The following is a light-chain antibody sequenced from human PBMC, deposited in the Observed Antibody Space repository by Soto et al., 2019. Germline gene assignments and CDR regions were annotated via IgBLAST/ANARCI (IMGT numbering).Light chain of an antibody. CDR2: EAS. J-gene: IGKJ1*01. CDR1: QSINW. V-gene: IGKV1-5*03. Sequence: DIQLAQSPSTLSASVGDRINITCRATQSINWLAWYQQKPGKAPKLLIFEASRLESGVPSRFSGSGSGTEFTLTISSLQPDDFGTYYCQHYDTYSPMWTFGQGTKVDVK. CDR3: QHYDTYSPMWT.